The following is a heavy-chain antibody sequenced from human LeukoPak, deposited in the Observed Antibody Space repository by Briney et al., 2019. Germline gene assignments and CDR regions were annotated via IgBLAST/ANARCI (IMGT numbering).Heavy chain of an antibody. CDR2: IRYDGAYN. V-gene: IGHV3-30*02. J-gene: IGHJ4*02. CDR3: AKDRDGVPPLDFDS. D-gene: IGHD5-24*01. Sequence: GGSLRLSCVASGFSFTTYGMHWVRQAPCKGLEWVAFIRYDGAYNYYADSVKGRFSISRDNSRNKAYLQMNSLRAEDTALYYCAKDRDGVPPLDFDSWGQGTLVTVSS. CDR1: GFSFTTYG.